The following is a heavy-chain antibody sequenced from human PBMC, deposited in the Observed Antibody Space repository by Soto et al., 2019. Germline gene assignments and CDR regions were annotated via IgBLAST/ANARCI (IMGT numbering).Heavy chain of an antibody. V-gene: IGHV1-3*01. CDR2: INAGNGNT. Sequence: QVQLVQSGAEVKKPGASVKVSCKASGYTFTSYAMHWVRQAPGQRLEWMGWINAGNGNTKYSQKFQGRVTITRDTAASTAYMELSSLRSEDTAVYYCALGGSLYWYFDLWGRGTLVTVSS. CDR1: GYTFTSYA. CDR3: ALGGSLYWYFDL. D-gene: IGHD1-26*01. J-gene: IGHJ2*01.